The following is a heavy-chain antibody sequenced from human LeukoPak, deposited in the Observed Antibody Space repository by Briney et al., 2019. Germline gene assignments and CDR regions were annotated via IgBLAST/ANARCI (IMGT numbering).Heavy chain of an antibody. V-gene: IGHV3-48*02. CDR1: GFTFSYYS. CDR2: TVPSSSEI. J-gene: IGHJ4*02. CDR3: VRDHHYALDD. Sequence: FLSLSSASAGFTFSYYSMYWVRPAAQELLEWIYNTVPSSSEIYNVDCVKGRFTITRDNAENSLYLKMNSLRDEDTAVYYCVRDHHYALDDRGKGTLVTV. D-gene: IGHD3-16*01.